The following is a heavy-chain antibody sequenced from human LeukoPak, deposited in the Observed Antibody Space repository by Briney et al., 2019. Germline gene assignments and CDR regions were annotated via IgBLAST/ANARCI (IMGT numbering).Heavy chain of an antibody. J-gene: IGHJ6*02. CDR1: GVSISNSNYY. CDR3: ARDNSSRITIFGVVEYYYYYGMDV. V-gene: IGHV4-39*02. CDR2: AYYSGTT. Sequence: RPSETLSLTCTVSGVSISNSNYYWGWIRQPPGKGLEWIGGAYYSGTTYYSPSLKSRVTISVDTSKNRFSLKLSSVTAADTAVYYCARDNSSRITIFGVVEYYYYYGMDVWGQGTTVTVSS. D-gene: IGHD3-3*01.